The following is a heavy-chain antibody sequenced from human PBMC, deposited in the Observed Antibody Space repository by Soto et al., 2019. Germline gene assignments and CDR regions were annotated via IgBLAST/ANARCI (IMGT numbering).Heavy chain of an antibody. CDR1: GFTFRSFA. Sequence: QVQLVESGGGVVQPGRSLRLSCTASGFTFRSFAMHWVRQAPGKGLEWLALVSFDGGNKYYADSVKGRFTISRDNSNSTVFLQMTGLRSEDTGVYYCARPAGPFDYWGQGTLVTVSS. CDR3: ARPAGPFDY. CDR2: VSFDGGNK. V-gene: IGHV3-30*04. J-gene: IGHJ4*02.